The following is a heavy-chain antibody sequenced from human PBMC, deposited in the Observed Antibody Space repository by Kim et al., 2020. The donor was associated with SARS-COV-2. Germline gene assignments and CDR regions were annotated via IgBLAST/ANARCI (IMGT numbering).Heavy chain of an antibody. V-gene: IGHV3-30*02. D-gene: IGHD2-2*01. CDR3: AKGACSSTSCYYYYGMDV. Sequence: KGRFTISRDNSKNTLYLQMNSLRAEDTAVYYCAKGACSSTSCYYYYGMDVWGQGTTVTVSS. J-gene: IGHJ6*02.